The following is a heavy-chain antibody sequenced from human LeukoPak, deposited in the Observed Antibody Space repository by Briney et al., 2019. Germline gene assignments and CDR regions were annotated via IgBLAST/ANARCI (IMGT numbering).Heavy chain of an antibody. CDR1: GGTFSSYA. D-gene: IGHD4-17*01. J-gene: IGHJ6*02. Sequence: SVKVSCKASGGTFSSYAITWVRQAPGQGLEWMGGIIPMFGTGKYAQKFQGRVTITADESTSTAYMELSSLRSEDTAVYYCARDLYDYGDYRSCYYYGMDVWGQGTTVTVSS. CDR2: IIPMFGTG. V-gene: IGHV1-69*01. CDR3: ARDLYDYGDYRSCYYYGMDV.